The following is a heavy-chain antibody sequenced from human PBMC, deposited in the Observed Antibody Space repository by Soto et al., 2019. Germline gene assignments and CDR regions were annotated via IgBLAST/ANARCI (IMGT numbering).Heavy chain of an antibody. CDR2: ISYDGFCK. V-gene: IGHV3-30-3*01. J-gene: IGHJ4*02. Sequence: QVQLVESGGGVVQPGMSLRLSCAASGFTFGTFAMHWVRQAPGKGLEWVAVISYDGFCKKYADSVKGRFTISRDNLKNILYLLMSSLRTEDTAVYYCARGSEGIGDLHTTPPFDQWGQGTLVTVSS. D-gene: IGHD2-21*01. CDR1: GFTFGTFA. CDR3: ARGSEGIGDLHTTPPFDQ.